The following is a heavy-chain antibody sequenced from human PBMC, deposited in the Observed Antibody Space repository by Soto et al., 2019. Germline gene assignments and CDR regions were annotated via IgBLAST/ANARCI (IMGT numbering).Heavy chain of an antibody. Sequence: SVKVSCKASGGTFSSYAISWVRQAPGQGLEWMGGIIPIFGTANYAQKFQGRVTITADESTSTAYMELSSLRSEDTAVYYCARGGWLQAPIDYWGQGTLVTVSA. CDR3: ARGGWLQAPIDY. J-gene: IGHJ4*02. CDR2: IIPIFGTA. D-gene: IGHD5-12*01. V-gene: IGHV1-69*13. CDR1: GGTFSSYA.